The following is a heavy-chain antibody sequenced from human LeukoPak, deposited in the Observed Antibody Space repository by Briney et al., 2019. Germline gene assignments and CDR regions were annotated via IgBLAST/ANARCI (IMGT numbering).Heavy chain of an antibody. V-gene: IGHV3-23*01. D-gene: IGHD2-15*01. CDR3: AKPSACSSLSCYNYFDY. CDR1: GFTFSDYG. Sequence: GWSLRLSCAASGFTFSDYGMSWVRQAPGKGLEWISSFSGSEGLTYYADSVKGRFTMSRDNSKNTLYLQMNSLRDEDTAVYYCAKPSACSSLSCYNYFDYWGQGTLVTVSS. J-gene: IGHJ4*02. CDR2: FSGSEGLT.